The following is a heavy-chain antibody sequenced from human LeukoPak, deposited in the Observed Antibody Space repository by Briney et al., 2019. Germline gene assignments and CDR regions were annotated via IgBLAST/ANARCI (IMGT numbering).Heavy chain of an antibody. V-gene: IGHV3-33*01. Sequence: PGGSLRLSCAASGFTFSSYGMHWVRQAPGKGLEWVAVIWYDGSNKYYADSVKGRFTISRDNSKNTLYLQMNSLRAEDTAVYYCARGLPGGPIGGVAAAGQNSDYWGQGTLVTVSS. J-gene: IGHJ4*02. D-gene: IGHD6-13*01. CDR2: IWYDGSNK. CDR1: GFTFSSYG. CDR3: ARGLPGGPIGGVAAAGQNSDY.